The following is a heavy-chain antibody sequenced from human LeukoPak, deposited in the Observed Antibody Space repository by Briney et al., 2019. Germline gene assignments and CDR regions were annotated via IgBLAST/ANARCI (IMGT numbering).Heavy chain of an antibody. CDR1: GYSFTSYW. D-gene: IGHD5-12*01. Sequence: KISCKGSGYSFTSYWIGWVRQAPGQGLEWMGGIIPIFGTANYAQKFQGRVTITTDESTSTAYMELSSLRSEDTAVYYCARVGVESGYSGYDSREAAFDIWGQGTMVTVSS. J-gene: IGHJ3*02. CDR3: ARVGVESGYSGYDSREAAFDI. CDR2: IIPIFGTA. V-gene: IGHV1-69*05.